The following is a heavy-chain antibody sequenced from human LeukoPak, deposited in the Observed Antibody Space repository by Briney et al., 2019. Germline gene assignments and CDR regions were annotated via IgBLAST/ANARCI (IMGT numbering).Heavy chain of an antibody. J-gene: IGHJ4*02. CDR3: ARPTPSFSSGWYNPYFDY. Sequence: PGGSLRLSCAASGFTFSGYAMHWVRQAPGKGLDWVAVISYDGNNKYYADSVKGRFTISRDNSKNTLYLQMNSLRAEDTAVYYCARPTPSFSSGWYNPYFDYWGQGTLVTVSS. CDR2: ISYDGNNK. CDR1: GFTFSGYA. V-gene: IGHV3-30*04. D-gene: IGHD6-19*01.